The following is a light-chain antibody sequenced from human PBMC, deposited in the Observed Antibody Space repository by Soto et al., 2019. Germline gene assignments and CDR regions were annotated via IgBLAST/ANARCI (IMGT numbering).Light chain of an antibody. CDR3: TQGTHWPRT. V-gene: IGKV2-30*01. CDR2: RVS. J-gene: IGKJ1*01. Sequence: DVVLTQSPLSLPVNFGQPASISCRSSKSLVYSDGNTHLSWFHQRQGQSPRRLIYRVSSRDSGVPDRFSGSGSGTDFTLEISRVEAEDVGIYFCTQGTHWPRTFCQGTKVEVK. CDR1: KSLVYSDGNTH.